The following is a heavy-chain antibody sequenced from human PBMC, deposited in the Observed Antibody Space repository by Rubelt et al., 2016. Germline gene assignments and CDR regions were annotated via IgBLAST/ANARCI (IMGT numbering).Heavy chain of an antibody. D-gene: IGHD6-19*01. J-gene: IGHJ3*02. V-gene: IGHV4-34*01. CDR3: ASQSSSGWYAFDI. CDR2: INHSGST. Sequence: VQLQQWGAGLLKPSETLSLTCAVYGGSFSGYYWSWIRQPPGKGLEWIGEINHSGSTNYNPSLKSRVTISVETSKNQFSLKLSSVTAADTAVYYCASQSSSGWYAFDIRGQGTMVTVSS. CDR1: GGSFSGYY.